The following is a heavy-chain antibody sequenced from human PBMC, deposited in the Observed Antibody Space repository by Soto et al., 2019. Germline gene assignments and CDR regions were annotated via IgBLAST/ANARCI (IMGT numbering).Heavy chain of an antibody. Sequence: ASVKVSCKAPGYTFRSYGISWVRQAPGQGLEWMGWISAYNGNTNYAQKLQGRVTMTTDTSTSTAYMELRSLRSDDTAVYYCATDRPGYCTNGVCRAPDYWG. CDR3: ATDRPGYCTNGVCRAPDY. CDR2: ISAYNGNT. CDR1: GYTFRSYG. V-gene: IGHV1-18*01. D-gene: IGHD2-8*01. J-gene: IGHJ4*01.